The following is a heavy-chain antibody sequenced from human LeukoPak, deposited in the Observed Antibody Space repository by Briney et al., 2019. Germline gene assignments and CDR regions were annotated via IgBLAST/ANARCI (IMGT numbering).Heavy chain of an antibody. V-gene: IGHV3-74*01. CDR3: ACYGIAPPY. CDR1: GFTFSNYW. CDR2: INNDGSST. D-gene: IGHD2-15*01. Sequence: GGSLRLSCAASGFTFSNYWMHWVRQAPGKGLVWVSHINNDGSSTSYADSVKGRFTISRDNAKNTLYLQMNSLRTEDTAVYYCACYGIAPPYWDQGTLVTVSS. J-gene: IGHJ4*02.